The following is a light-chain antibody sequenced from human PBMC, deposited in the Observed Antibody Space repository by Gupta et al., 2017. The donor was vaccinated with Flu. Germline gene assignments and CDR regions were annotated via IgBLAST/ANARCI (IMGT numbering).Light chain of an antibody. CDR1: DSNTGAHHD. Sequence: QSVLTQPPSVSGAPGQRVIISCTGDDSNTGAHHDVHWYQQLPESVPKLLIFGNNNRPSGVPERFSGARSDTSASLTITGLRPEDEADYYCQSYDAFLSAGVFGGGTKLTVL. J-gene: IGLJ3*02. V-gene: IGLV1-40*01. CDR3: QSYDAFLSAGV. CDR2: GNN.